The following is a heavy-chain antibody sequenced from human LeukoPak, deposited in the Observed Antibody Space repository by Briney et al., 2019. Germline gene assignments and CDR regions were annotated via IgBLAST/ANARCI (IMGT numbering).Heavy chain of an antibody. V-gene: IGHV3-30*04. J-gene: IGHJ5*02. CDR3: ARDLGYCSGGSCYSSAFDP. Sequence: GRSLRLSCAASGFTFSSYAMHWVRQAPGKGLEWVAVISYDGSNKYYADSVKGRFTISRDNSKNTLYLQMNSLRAEDTAVYYCARDLGYCSGGSCYSSAFDPWGQGTLVTVSS. CDR1: GFTFSSYA. D-gene: IGHD2-15*01. CDR2: ISYDGSNK.